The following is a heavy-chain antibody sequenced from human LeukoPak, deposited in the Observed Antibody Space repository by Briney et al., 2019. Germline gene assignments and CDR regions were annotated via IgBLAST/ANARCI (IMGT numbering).Heavy chain of an antibody. CDR2: IRSKDHGGTT. CDR3: TRDPHYYHGNPHDF. J-gene: IGHJ4*02. CDR1: GFTFGDYA. V-gene: IGHV3-49*03. D-gene: IGHD4-23*01. Sequence: GGSRRLSCTASGFTFGDYALSWFRQAPGKGLEWLSFIRSKDHGGTTEYAASAKGRFTVSRDDSNSIAYLQMNSLIIEDTGVYFCTRDPHYYHGNPHDFWGQGTRVTVSS.